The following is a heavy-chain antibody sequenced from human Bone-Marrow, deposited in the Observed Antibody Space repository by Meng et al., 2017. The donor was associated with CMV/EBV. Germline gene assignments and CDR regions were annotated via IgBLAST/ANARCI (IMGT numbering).Heavy chain of an antibody. CDR3: ARNLGFMITYGAFVI. V-gene: IGHV3-48*03. Sequence: GGSLRLSCAASGFTFSSHEMNWVRQAPGKGLEWVSYISYSGSTIYYADSVKGRFTISRDNARNSLYLQMNSLRAEDTAVYYCARNLGFMITYGAFVIWGQGTMVT. J-gene: IGHJ3*02. CDR2: ISYSGSTI. D-gene: IGHD3-16*01. CDR1: GFTFSSHE.